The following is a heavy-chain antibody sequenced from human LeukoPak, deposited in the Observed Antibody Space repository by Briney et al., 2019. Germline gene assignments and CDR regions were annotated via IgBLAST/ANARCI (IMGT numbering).Heavy chain of an antibody. CDR3: ARQYYDFWSGYRYYYYYMDV. CDR2: IYYSGST. V-gene: IGHV4-39*01. D-gene: IGHD3-3*01. Sequence: PSETLSLTCTVSGGSISSSSYYWGWIRQPPGKGLEWIGSIYYSGSTYYNPSLKSRVTISVDTSKNQFSLKLSSVTAADTAVYYCARQYYDFWSGYRYYYYYMDVWGKGTTVTVSS. J-gene: IGHJ6*03. CDR1: GGSISSSSYY.